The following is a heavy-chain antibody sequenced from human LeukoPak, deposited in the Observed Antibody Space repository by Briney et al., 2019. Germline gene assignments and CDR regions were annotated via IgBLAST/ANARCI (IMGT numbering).Heavy chain of an antibody. D-gene: IGHD3-16*01. CDR3: ARDPTGGDAFDI. CDR1: GFTFTSYS. V-gene: IGHV3-53*01. CDR2: IYSGGST. J-gene: IGHJ3*02. Sequence: GGSLRLSCAASGFTFTSYSMNWVRQAPGKGLEWVSVIYSGGSTYYADSVKGRFTISRDNSKNTLYLQMNSLRAEDTAVYYCARDPTGGDAFDIWGQGTMVTVSS.